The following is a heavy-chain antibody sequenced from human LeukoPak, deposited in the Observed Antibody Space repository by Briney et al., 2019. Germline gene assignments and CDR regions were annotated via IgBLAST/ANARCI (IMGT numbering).Heavy chain of an antibody. D-gene: IGHD1-26*01. Sequence: ASVKVSCKASGYTLTGYYMHWVRQAPGQGLEWMGWMNPNSGGTKYAQKFQGRVTMTRDTSISTAYMELSRLRSDDTAVYYCARVWGSGSYYSFDYWGQGTLVTVSS. CDR1: GYTLTGYY. V-gene: IGHV1-2*02. J-gene: IGHJ4*02. CDR2: MNPNSGGT. CDR3: ARVWGSGSYYSFDY.